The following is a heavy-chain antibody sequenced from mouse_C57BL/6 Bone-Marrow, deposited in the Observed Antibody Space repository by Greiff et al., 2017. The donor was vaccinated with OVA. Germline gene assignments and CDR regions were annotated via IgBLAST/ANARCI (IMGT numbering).Heavy chain of an antibody. J-gene: IGHJ4*01. V-gene: IGHV1-78*01. CDR1: GYTFTDHT. Sequence: VKLMESDAELVKPGASVKISCKVSGYTFTDHTIHWMKQRPEQGLEWIGYIYPRDGSTKYNEKFKGKATLTADKSSSTAYMQLNSLTSEDSAVDFCARDGAPYAMDYWGQGTSVTVSS. CDR3: ARDGAPYAMDY. D-gene: IGHD1-2*01. CDR2: IYPRDGST.